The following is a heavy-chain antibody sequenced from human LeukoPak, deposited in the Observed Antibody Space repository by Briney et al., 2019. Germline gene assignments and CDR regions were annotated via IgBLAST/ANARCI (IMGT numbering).Heavy chain of an antibody. J-gene: IGHJ4*02. V-gene: IGHV3-23*01. CDR1: GFTFSSYA. CDR2: ISGSGGST. D-gene: IGHD3-10*01. Sequence: GGSLRLSCAASGFTFSSYAMSWVRQAPGKGLEWVSAISGSGGSTYYADSVKGRFTISRDNSKNTLYLQMNSLRAEDTAVYYCAKDPQITMVRGVIGYFDYWGQGTLVTVSS. CDR3: AKDPQITMVRGVIGYFDY.